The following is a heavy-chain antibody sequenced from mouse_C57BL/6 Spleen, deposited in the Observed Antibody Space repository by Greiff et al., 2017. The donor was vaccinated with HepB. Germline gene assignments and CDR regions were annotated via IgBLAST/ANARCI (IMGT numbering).Heavy chain of an antibody. J-gene: IGHJ4*01. CDR1: GYTFTSYW. V-gene: IGHV1-69*01. CDR2: IDPSDSYT. D-gene: IGHD2-4*01. CDR3: ARDYDYDMDY. Sequence: QVQLQQSGAELVMPGASVKLSCKASGYTFTSYWMHWVKQRPGQGLEWIGEIDPSDSYTNYNQKFKGKSTLTVDKSSSTAYMQLSSLTSEDSAVYYCARDYDYDMDYWGQGTSVTVSS.